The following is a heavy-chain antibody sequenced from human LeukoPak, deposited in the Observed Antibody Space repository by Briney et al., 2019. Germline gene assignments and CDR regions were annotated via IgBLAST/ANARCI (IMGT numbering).Heavy chain of an antibody. Sequence: SVKVSCKASGGTFSSYAISWVRQAPGQGLEWMGRIIPIFGTANYAQKFQGRVTIPTDESTSTAYMELSSLRSEDTAVYYCARAGYCSGGSCYYPDWGQGTLVTVSS. CDR3: ARAGYCSGGSCYYPD. D-gene: IGHD2-15*01. CDR2: IIPIFGTA. V-gene: IGHV1-69*05. CDR1: GGTFSSYA. J-gene: IGHJ4*02.